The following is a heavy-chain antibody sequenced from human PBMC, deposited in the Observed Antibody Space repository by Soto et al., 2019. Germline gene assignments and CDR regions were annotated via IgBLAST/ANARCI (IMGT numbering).Heavy chain of an antibody. D-gene: IGHD5-18*01. Sequence: GGSLRLSCAASGFTFSSYWMSWVRQAPGKGLEWVANIKQDGSEKYYVDSVKGRFTISRDNAKNSLYLQMNSLRAEDTAVYYCARVGYSYGYYFDYWGQGTLVTVSS. V-gene: IGHV3-7*01. J-gene: IGHJ4*02. CDR3: ARVGYSYGYYFDY. CDR2: IKQDGSEK. CDR1: GFTFSSYW.